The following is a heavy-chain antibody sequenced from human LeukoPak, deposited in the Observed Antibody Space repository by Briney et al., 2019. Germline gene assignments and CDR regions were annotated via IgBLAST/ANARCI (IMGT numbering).Heavy chain of an antibody. Sequence: GGSLRLSCAASRFTFSNYGMHWVRQAPGKGLEWVAVISYDGSKKYYADSVKGRFTISRDNSKNTLYLQMNSLRAEDTAVYYCARGSWQLAEEVYWGQGTLVTVSS. J-gene: IGHJ4*02. CDR1: RFTFSNYG. CDR3: ARGSWQLAEEVY. V-gene: IGHV3-30*03. CDR2: ISYDGSKK. D-gene: IGHD6-6*01.